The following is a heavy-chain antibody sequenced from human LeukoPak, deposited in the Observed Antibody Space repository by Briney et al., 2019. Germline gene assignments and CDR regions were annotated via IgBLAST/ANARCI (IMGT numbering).Heavy chain of an antibody. D-gene: IGHD6-19*01. V-gene: IGHV3-23*01. Sequence: PGGSLRPSCAASGFTFSNYAMNWVRQAPGKGLEWVSTISGGGDSAYYADSVKGRFTISRDNSRNTLYLQMNSLRAEDTAVYYCAKDLSSGWYVSDYWGQGTLVTVSS. CDR3: AKDLSSGWYVSDY. CDR1: GFTFSNYA. CDR2: ISGGGDSA. J-gene: IGHJ4*02.